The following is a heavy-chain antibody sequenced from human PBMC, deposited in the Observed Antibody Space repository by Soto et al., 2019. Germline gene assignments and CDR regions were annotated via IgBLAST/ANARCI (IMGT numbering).Heavy chain of an antibody. CDR2: INPDKGNT. Sequence: QVQLVQSGAEVRKPGASVNISCRASGFSFSDNLIXXXRQAPGQSXQSKGLINPDKGNTRYSQTFQGRVTISRHSSASIAYVEVSDLTSEDTAVYYCARDILSVGPRANDAFGVWGQGTMVTVSS. CDR3: ARDILSVGPRANDAFGV. J-gene: IGHJ3*01. V-gene: IGHV1-3*01. CDR1: GFSFSDNL. D-gene: IGHD2-8*02.